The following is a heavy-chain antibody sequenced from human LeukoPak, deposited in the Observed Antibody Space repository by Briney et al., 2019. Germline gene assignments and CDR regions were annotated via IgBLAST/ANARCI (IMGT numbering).Heavy chain of an antibody. V-gene: IGHV4-34*01. J-gene: IGHJ4*02. Sequence: SETPSLTCAVYGGSFSGYYWSWIRQPPGKGLEWIGEINHRGNTNYNPSLKSRVTMSVDTSKNPFSLKLSSVTAADTAVYYCARAPGDYYDSSGLFDYWGQGTLVTVSS. D-gene: IGHD3-22*01. CDR1: GGSFSGYY. CDR3: ARAPGDYYDSSGLFDY. CDR2: INHRGNT.